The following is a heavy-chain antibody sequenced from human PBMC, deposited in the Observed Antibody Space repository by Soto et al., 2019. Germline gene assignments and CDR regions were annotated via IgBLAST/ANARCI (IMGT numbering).Heavy chain of an antibody. Sequence: PGGSLRLSCAASGFTFSSYAMSWVRQAPGKGLEWVSAISGSGGSTYYADSVKGRFTISRDNSKNTLYLQMNSLRAEDTAVYYCAKEVVVVPAVMELYYYYGMDVWGPGTTVNVSS. D-gene: IGHD2-2*01. CDR1: GFTFSSYA. J-gene: IGHJ6*02. V-gene: IGHV3-23*01. CDR3: AKEVVVVPAVMELYYYYGMDV. CDR2: ISGSGGST.